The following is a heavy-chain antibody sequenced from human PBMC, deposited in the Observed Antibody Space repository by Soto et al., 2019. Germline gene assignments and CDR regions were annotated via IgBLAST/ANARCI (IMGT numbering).Heavy chain of an antibody. CDR3: ARNLMGFDIFSGYYMAYYFDY. J-gene: IGHJ4*02. CDR1: GGTFSSYA. Sequence: SVKVSCKASGGTFSSYAISWVRQAPGQGLEWMGGIIPIFGTANYAQKFQGRVTITADESTSTAYMELSSLRSEDTAVYYCARNLMGFDIFSGYYMAYYFDYWGQGTLVSVSS. CDR2: IIPIFGTA. D-gene: IGHD3-9*01. V-gene: IGHV1-69*13.